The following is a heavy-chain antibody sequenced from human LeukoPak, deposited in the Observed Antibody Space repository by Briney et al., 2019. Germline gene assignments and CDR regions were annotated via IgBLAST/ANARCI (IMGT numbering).Heavy chain of an antibody. J-gene: IGHJ3*02. Sequence: GGSLRLSCAVSGLTFSTYNMNWVRQAPGKGLEWISYISSSSSTIYYADSVKGRFTISRDDAKNSLYLQMNSLRAEDTAVYYCARDRIAAAGYYDAFDIWGQGTMVTVSS. CDR3: ARDRIAAAGYYDAFDI. CDR1: GLTFSTYN. CDR2: ISSSSSTI. V-gene: IGHV3-48*04. D-gene: IGHD6-13*01.